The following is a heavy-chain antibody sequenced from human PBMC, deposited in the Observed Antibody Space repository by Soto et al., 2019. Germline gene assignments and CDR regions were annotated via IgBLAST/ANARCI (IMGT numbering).Heavy chain of an antibody. D-gene: IGHD2-15*01. CDR2: IIPIFGTA. V-gene: IGHV1-69*13. CDR3: ASYCSGGSCYQSAFDI. CDR1: GGTFSSYA. J-gene: IGHJ3*02. Sequence: SVKVSCKASGGTFSSYAISWVRQAPGQGLEWMGGIIPIFGTANYAQKFQGRVTITADESTSTAYMELSSLRSEDTAVYYCASYCSGGSCYQSAFDIWGQGTMVTVS.